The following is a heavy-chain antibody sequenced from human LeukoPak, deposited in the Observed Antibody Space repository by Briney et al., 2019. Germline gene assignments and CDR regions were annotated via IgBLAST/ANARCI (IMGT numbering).Heavy chain of an antibody. J-gene: IGHJ4*02. CDR3: TIDFAAAGRGVRGVEDY. Sequence: EGSLRLSCAASGFTFSNAWMSWVRQAPGKGLEWVGRIKSKTDGGTTDYAAPVKGRSTISRDDSKNTLYLQMNSLKTEDTAVYYCTIDFAAAGRGVRGVEDYWGQGTLVTVSS. D-gene: IGHD6-13*01. V-gene: IGHV3-15*01. CDR1: GFTFSNAW. CDR2: IKSKTDGGTT.